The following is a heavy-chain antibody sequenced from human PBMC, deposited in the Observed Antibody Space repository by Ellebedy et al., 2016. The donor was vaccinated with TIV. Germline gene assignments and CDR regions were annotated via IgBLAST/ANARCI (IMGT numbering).Heavy chain of an antibody. CDR2: IRWDGDIT. J-gene: IGHJ4*02. Sequence: GESLKISCAASGFTFDDHTMHWVRQGPGKGLEWVSLIRWDGDITYYADSVKGRFTISRDNSKNSLYLQMNSLTTEDPALYYCGRGTVGATLIDYWGQGTLVTVSS. V-gene: IGHV3-43*01. CDR1: GFTFDDHT. CDR3: GRGTVGATLIDY. D-gene: IGHD1-26*01.